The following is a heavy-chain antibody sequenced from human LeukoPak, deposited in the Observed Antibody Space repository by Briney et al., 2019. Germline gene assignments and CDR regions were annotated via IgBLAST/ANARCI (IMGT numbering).Heavy chain of an antibody. CDR1: GFTFSSYG. D-gene: IGHD3-10*01. V-gene: IGHV3-30*18. Sequence: GGSLRLSCAASGFTFSSYGMHWVRQAPGKGLEWVAVISYDGSNKYYADSVKGRFIISRDNSKNTLYLQMNSLRAGDTAVYYCAKDGIYGSGSYYPTSWGQGTLVTVSS. J-gene: IGHJ5*02. CDR2: ISYDGSNK. CDR3: AKDGIYGSGSYYPTS.